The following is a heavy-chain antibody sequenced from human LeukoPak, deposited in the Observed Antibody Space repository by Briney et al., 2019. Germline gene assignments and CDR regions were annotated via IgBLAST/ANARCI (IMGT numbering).Heavy chain of an antibody. Sequence: PGGSLRLSCAASGFTFSSYAMHWVRQAPGKGLEWVAVISYDGNNKYYADSVKGRFTISRDNSKNTLYLQMNSLRAEDTAVYYCAKDTVRGSHLVYWGQGTLVTVSS. D-gene: IGHD3-10*01. CDR2: ISYDGNNK. J-gene: IGHJ4*02. CDR3: AKDTVRGSHLVY. CDR1: GFTFSSYA. V-gene: IGHV3-30*04.